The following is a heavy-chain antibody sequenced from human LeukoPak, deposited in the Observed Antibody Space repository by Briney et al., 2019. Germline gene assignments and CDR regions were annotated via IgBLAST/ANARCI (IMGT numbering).Heavy chain of an antibody. D-gene: IGHD3-9*01. CDR3: ARGESDILTGYPKFDY. J-gene: IGHJ4*02. V-gene: IGHV3-48*01. Sequence: PRGSLRLSCAASGFTFSSYSMNWVRQAPGKGLEWVSYISSSSSTIYYADSVKGRFTISRDNAKNSLYLQMNSLRAEDTAVYYCARGESDILTGYPKFDYWGQGTLVTVSS. CDR1: GFTFSSYS. CDR2: ISSSSSTI.